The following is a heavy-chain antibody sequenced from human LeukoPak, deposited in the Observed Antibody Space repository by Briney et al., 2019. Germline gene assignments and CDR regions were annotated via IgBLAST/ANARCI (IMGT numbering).Heavy chain of an antibody. V-gene: IGHV1-8*01. D-gene: IGHD3-3*01. CDR1: GYTFTSYD. CDR2: MNPNSGNT. CDR3: ARGVLYYDFWSGYPNCYYYMDV. Sequence: GASVKVSCKASGYTFTSYDINWVRQATGQGLEWMGWMNPNSGNTGYAQKFQGRVTMTRNTSISTAYMELSSLRSEDTAVYYCARGVLYYDFWSGYPNCYYYMDVWGKGTTVTVSS. J-gene: IGHJ6*03.